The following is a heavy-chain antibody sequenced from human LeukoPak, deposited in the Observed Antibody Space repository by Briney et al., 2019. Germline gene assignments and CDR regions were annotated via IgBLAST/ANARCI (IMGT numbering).Heavy chain of an antibody. V-gene: IGHV3-48*03. Sequence: GGSLRLSCAASGFTFSSPEMNWVRQAPGKGLEWVSFISSSGSTIYYADSVKGRFTISRDNAKNSLYLQMNSLRAEDTAVYYCARGRASPYYYFDYWGQGTLVTVSS. CDR2: ISSSGSTI. CDR3: ARGRASPYYYFDY. D-gene: IGHD2-21*01. CDR1: GFTFSSPE. J-gene: IGHJ4*02.